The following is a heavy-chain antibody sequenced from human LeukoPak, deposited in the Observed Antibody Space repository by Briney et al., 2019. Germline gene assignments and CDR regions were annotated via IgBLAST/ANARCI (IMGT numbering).Heavy chain of an antibody. J-gene: IGHJ6*03. CDR3: ARDEGGVGATGAYAYYYYYMDV. CDR1: GYTFTDYY. D-gene: IGHD1-26*01. V-gene: IGHV1-46*01. Sequence: ASVKVSCKASGYTFTDYYMHWVRQAPGQGLEWMGIINPSGGSTSYAQKFQGRVTMTRDTSTSTVYMELSSLRSEDTAVYYCARDEGGVGATGAYAYYYYYMDVWGKGTTVTVSS. CDR2: INPSGGST.